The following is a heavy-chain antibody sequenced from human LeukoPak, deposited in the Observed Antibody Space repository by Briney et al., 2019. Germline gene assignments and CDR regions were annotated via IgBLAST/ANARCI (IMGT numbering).Heavy chain of an antibody. CDR3: ARKHYYGSTNHFDY. CDR2: INLNGGGT. V-gene: IGHV3-20*04. Sequence: GGSLRLSCAASGFSFDDYGMSWVRQAPGKGLEWVSGINLNGGGTGYADSVKGRFTISRDNAKKSLYLQMNSLRAEDTALYYCARKHYYGSTNHFDYWGQGTLVTVSS. CDR1: GFSFDDYG. J-gene: IGHJ4*02. D-gene: IGHD3-10*01.